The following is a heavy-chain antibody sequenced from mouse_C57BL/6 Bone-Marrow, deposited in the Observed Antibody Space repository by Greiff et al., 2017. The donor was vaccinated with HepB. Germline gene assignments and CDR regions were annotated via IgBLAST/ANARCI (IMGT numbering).Heavy chain of an antibody. V-gene: IGHV2-2*01. CDR2: IWSGGST. Sequence: VMLVESGPGLVQPSQSLSITCTVSGFSLTSYGVHWVRQSPGKGLEWLGVIWSGGSTDYNAAFISRLSISKDNSKSQVFFKMNSLQADDTAIYYCAREYYQFFDYWGQGTTLTVSS. J-gene: IGHJ2*01. D-gene: IGHD1-1*01. CDR3: AREYYQFFDY. CDR1: GFSLTSYG.